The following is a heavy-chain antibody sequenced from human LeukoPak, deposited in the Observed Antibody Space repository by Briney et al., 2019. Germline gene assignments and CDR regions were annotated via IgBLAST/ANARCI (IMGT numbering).Heavy chain of an antibody. CDR1: GFTFSSYA. CDR2: ISGSGGST. Sequence: GSLRLSCAASGFTFSSYAMSWVRQAPGKGLEWVSAISGSGGSTYYADSVKGRFTISRDNSKNALYLQMNSLRAEDTAVYYCAKDWDYDFWSGYTPRDYWGQGTLVTVSS. J-gene: IGHJ4*02. V-gene: IGHV3-23*01. D-gene: IGHD3-3*01. CDR3: AKDWDYDFWSGYTPRDY.